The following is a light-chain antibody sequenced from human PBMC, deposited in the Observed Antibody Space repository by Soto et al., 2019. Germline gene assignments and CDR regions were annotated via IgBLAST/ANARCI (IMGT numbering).Light chain of an antibody. CDR1: SSDVGGYNF. Sequence: QSALTQPRSVSGSPGQSVAISCTGTSSDVGGYNFVSWYQQHPGKAPELIIYDVSKRPSGVPDRFSGSKSGNTASLTLSGLQAEDEADYYCCSYAGSYTLWVFGGGTKLTVL. J-gene: IGLJ3*02. V-gene: IGLV2-11*01. CDR2: DVS. CDR3: CSYAGSYTLWV.